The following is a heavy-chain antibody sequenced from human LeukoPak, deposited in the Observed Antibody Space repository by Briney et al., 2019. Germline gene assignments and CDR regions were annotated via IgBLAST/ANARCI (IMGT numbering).Heavy chain of an antibody. CDR2: IIPIFGTA. Sequence: GSSVKVSCKASGGTFSSYAISWVRQAPGQGLEWMGRIIPIFGTANYAQKFQGRVTITTDESTSTAYMELSSLRSEDTAVYYCASTVGRWLQLGDYWGQGTLVTVSS. CDR3: ASTVGRWLQLGDY. J-gene: IGHJ4*02. CDR1: GGTFSSYA. V-gene: IGHV1-69*05. D-gene: IGHD5-24*01.